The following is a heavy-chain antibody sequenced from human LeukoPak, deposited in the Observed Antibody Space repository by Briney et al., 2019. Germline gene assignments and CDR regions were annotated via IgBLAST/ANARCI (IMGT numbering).Heavy chain of an antibody. D-gene: IGHD3-22*01. Sequence: GGSLRLSCAASGFTFSSYGMHGVRQAPGKGLEWVAVILYDGSNKYYADSVKGRFTISRDNCKNTLYLQMNSLRAEDTAVYYCAKDLAYTYYYDSSGLDYWGQGTLVTVSS. CDR1: GFTFSSYG. CDR3: AKDLAYTYYYDSSGLDY. V-gene: IGHV3-30*18. J-gene: IGHJ4*02. CDR2: ILYDGSNK.